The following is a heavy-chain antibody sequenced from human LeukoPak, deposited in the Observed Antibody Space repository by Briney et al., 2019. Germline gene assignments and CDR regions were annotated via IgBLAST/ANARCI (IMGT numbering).Heavy chain of an antibody. Sequence: RWASVKVSCKASGYTFSNYGISWVRQAPGQGLEWMGWMNPNSGNTGYAQKFQGRVTMTRNTSISTAYMELSSLRSEDTAVYYCASANGSGSYYFHYWGQGTLVTVSS. CDR2: MNPNSGNT. CDR3: ASANGSGSYYFHY. J-gene: IGHJ4*02. CDR1: GYTFSNYG. V-gene: IGHV1-8*02. D-gene: IGHD3-10*01.